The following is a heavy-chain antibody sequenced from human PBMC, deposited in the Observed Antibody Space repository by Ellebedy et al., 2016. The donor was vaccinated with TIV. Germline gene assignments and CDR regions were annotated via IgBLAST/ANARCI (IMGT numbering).Heavy chain of an antibody. J-gene: IGHJ4*02. V-gene: IGHV3-7*03. CDR1: GFTFDTYW. CDR2: IHRDGSEK. D-gene: IGHD1-1*01. CDR3: ARDDSWKLDY. Sequence: PGGSLRLSCAASGFTFDTYWMAWVRQAPGKGMEWVANIHRDGSEKFYVDSVNGRFTISRDNAKNSLYLQLNSLRAEDTATYYCARDDSWKLDYWGQGTLVSVSS.